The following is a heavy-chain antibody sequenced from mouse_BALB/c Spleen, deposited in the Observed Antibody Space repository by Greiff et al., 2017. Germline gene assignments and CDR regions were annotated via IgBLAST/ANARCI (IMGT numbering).Heavy chain of an antibody. V-gene: IGHV1-31*01. CDR3: ARGRYDDAMDY. CDR1: GYSFTGYY. D-gene: IGHD2-14*01. CDR2: INPYNGAT. Sequence: VQLQQSGPELVKPGASVKISCKASGYSFTGYYIHWVKQSHVKSLEWIGRINPYNGATSYNQNFKDKASLTVDKSSSTAYMELHSLTSEDAAVYYCARGRYDDAMDYWGQGTSVTVSS. J-gene: IGHJ4*01.